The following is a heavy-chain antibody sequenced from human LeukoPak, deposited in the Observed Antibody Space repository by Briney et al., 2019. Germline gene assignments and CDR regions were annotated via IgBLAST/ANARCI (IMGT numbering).Heavy chain of an antibody. V-gene: IGHV3-7*01. J-gene: IGHJ5*02. CDR2: IKQDETEI. Sequence: SGGSLRLSCAASGFSFRNSWMSWVRQAPGKGLEWVANIKQDETEIYYADSVKGRFTISRDNAKRSLFLQMSILRVEDTAPYYCARLNWDEGEVSGFDQWGQGILVTVSS. CDR1: GFSFRNSW. CDR3: ARLNWDEGEVSGFDQ. D-gene: IGHD1-26*01.